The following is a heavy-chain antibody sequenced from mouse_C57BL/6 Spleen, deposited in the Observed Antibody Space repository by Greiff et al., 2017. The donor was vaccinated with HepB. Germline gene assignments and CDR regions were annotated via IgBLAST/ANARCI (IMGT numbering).Heavy chain of an antibody. V-gene: IGHV3-6*01. CDR2: ISYDGSN. D-gene: IGHD2-14*01. J-gene: IGHJ3*01. CDR1: GYSITSGYY. Sequence: DVKLQESGPGLVKPSQSLSLTCSVTGYSITSGYYWNWIRQFPGNKLEWMGYISYDGSNNYNPSLKNRISITRDTSKNQFFLNLNSVTTEDTATYYCARDAGYPAYWGQGTLVTVSA. CDR3: ARDAGYPAY.